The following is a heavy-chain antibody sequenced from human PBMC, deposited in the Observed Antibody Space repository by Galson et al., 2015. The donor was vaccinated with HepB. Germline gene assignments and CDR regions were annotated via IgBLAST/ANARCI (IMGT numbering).Heavy chain of an antibody. CDR1: GFTFSSYA. J-gene: IGHJ4*02. V-gene: IGHV3-30*04. Sequence: SLRLSCAASGFTFSSYAMHWVRQAPGKGLEWVAVISYDGSNKYYADSVKGRFTISRDNSKNTPYLQMNSLRAEDTAVYYCASGLQWLVPYFDYWGQGTLVTVSS. CDR2: ISYDGSNK. D-gene: IGHD6-19*01. CDR3: ASGLQWLVPYFDY.